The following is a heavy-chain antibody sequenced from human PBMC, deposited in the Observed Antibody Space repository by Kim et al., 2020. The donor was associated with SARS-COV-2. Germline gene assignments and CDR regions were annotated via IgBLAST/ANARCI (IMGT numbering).Heavy chain of an antibody. Sequence: RTYYNPSLKSRITQSSDTSKNLFALKLGSVSGADTAVYYCARDVHGDFDYWGQGTLVTVSS. CDR3: ARDVHGDFDY. CDR2: RT. V-gene: IGHV4-39*02. J-gene: IGHJ4*02.